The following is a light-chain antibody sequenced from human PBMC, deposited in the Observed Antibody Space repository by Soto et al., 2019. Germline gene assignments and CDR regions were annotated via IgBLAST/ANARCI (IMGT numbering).Light chain of an antibody. J-gene: IGKJ1*01. CDR3: QQYNSYPT. Sequence: DIQITQSPYTLSASVGDRVTITCRASQSISGWLAWYQQKPGKAPKLLIYDASSLESGVPSRFSGSGSGTEFSLTISRLQPDDFATYYCQQYNSYPTFGQGTKVDIK. V-gene: IGKV1-5*01. CDR1: QSISGW. CDR2: DAS.